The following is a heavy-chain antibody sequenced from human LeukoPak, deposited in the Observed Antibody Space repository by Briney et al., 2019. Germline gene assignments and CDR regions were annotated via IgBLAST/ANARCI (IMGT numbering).Heavy chain of an antibody. D-gene: IGHD2-15*01. CDR3: ARDLTFVVVDF. CDR2: IYTSGST. Sequence: SGTLSLTRAVSGGSPSGYYGSWVREPAGQGLEWIGRIYTSGSTNYNPSLKSRVTMSVDTSKNQFSLKLSSVTAADTAVYYCARDLTFVVVDFGGQGKLVTVSS. J-gene: IGHJ4*02. V-gene: IGHV4-4*07. CDR1: GGSPSGYY.